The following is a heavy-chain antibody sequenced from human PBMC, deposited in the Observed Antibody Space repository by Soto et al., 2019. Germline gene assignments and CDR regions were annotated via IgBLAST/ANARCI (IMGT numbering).Heavy chain of an antibody. J-gene: IGHJ6*02. Sequence: QVQLVQSGAEVKKPGSSVKVSCKASGGTFSSYAISWVRQAPGPGLEWMGGIIPIFGTANYAQKLQGRVTITADESTSTAYMELSSLRSEDTAVYYCARGMAVAGDYYYYGMDVWGQGTTVTVSS. D-gene: IGHD6-19*01. V-gene: IGHV1-69*01. CDR2: IIPIFGTA. CDR1: GGTFSSYA. CDR3: ARGMAVAGDYYYYGMDV.